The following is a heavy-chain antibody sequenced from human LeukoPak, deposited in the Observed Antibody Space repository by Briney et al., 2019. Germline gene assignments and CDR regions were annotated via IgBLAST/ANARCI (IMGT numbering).Heavy chain of an antibody. CDR2: IYTSGST. V-gene: IGHV4-4*07. J-gene: IGHJ6*03. D-gene: IGHD6-13*01. Sequence: PSETLSLTCTVSGGSISSYYWSWTRQPAGKGLEWIGRIYTSGSTNYNPSLKSRVTMSVDTSKNQFSLKLSSVTAADTAVYYCARDLRGSSSWYSSYYYYMDVWGKGTTVTVSS. CDR1: GGSISSYY. CDR3: ARDLRGSSSWYSSYYYYMDV.